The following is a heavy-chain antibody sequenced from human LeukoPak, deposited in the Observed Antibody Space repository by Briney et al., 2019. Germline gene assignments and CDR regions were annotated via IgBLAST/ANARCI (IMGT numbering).Heavy chain of an antibody. Sequence: PGRSLRLSCAASGFTFSSYAMHWVRQARGKGLEYVSAISSNGGSTYYAHSVKGRFTISRDNSKNTLYLQMGSLRAEDMAVYYCARDSSGWRAFDIWGQGPMLPVSS. J-gene: IGHJ3*02. CDR1: GFTFSSYA. D-gene: IGHD6-19*01. V-gene: IGHV3-64*01. CDR3: ARDSSGWRAFDI. CDR2: ISSNGGST.